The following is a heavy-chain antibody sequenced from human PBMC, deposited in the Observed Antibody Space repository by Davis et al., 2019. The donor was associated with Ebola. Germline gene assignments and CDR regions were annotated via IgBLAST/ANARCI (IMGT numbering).Heavy chain of an antibody. CDR2: ISNSGFTK. Sequence: PGGSLRLSCAASGFTFSDSYMAWIRQAPGKGLEWLSYISNSGFTKYYADSVKGRFTISRDDSKNTLYLQMDSLRAEDTAVFYCAEGGTNNFLGANWGQGTLVTVSS. J-gene: IGHJ4*02. V-gene: IGHV3-11*01. CDR3: AEGGTNNFLGAN. D-gene: IGHD2-8*01. CDR1: GFTFSDSY.